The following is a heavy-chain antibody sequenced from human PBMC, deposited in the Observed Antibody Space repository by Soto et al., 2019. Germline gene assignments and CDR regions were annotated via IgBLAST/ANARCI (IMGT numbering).Heavy chain of an antibody. CDR3: TSSRGDHRYLDY. D-gene: IGHD3-10*01. CDR1: GYTFSDHH. Sequence: EVQLVESGGGLVQPGGSLRLSCAASGYTFSDHHMDWVRQAPGEGLEWVARCRDKADSHTTEYAASVKGRFTISRDDSKSSLYLQMDSLRADDTAVYYCTSSRGDHRYLDYWGQGALVTVSS. CDR2: CRDKADSHTT. J-gene: IGHJ4*02. V-gene: IGHV3-72*01.